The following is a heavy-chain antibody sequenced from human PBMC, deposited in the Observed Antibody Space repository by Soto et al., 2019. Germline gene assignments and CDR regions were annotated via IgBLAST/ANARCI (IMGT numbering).Heavy chain of an antibody. V-gene: IGHV3-30*01. J-gene: IGHJ4*02. Sequence: GGSLRLSCAASGFTFSSYAMHWVRQAPGKGLEWVAVISYDGSNKYYADSVKGRFTISRDNSKNTLYLQMNSLRAEDTAVYYCARDFLGWDHWGQGTLVTVSS. D-gene: IGHD3-3*01. CDR1: GFTFSSYA. CDR3: ARDFLGWDH. CDR2: ISYDGSNK.